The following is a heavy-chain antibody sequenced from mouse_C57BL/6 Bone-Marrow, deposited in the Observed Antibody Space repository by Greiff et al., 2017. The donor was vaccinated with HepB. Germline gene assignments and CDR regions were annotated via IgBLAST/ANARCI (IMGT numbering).Heavy chain of an antibody. CDR3: ARRGYYGSSPYWYFDV. CDR1: GYSITSGYY. Sequence: EVQRVESGPGLVKPSQSLSLTCSVTGYSITSGYYWNWIRQFPGNKLEWMGYISYDGSNNYNPSLKNRISITRDTSKNQFFLKLNSVTTEDTATYYCARRGYYGSSPYWYFDVWGTGTTVTVSS. D-gene: IGHD1-1*01. CDR2: ISYDGSN. J-gene: IGHJ1*03. V-gene: IGHV3-6*01.